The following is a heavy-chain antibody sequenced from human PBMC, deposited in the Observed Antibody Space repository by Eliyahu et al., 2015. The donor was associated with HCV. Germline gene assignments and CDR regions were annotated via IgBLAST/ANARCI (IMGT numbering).Heavy chain of an antibody. CDR1: GGSITTYY. V-gene: IGHV4-59*01. J-gene: IGHJ5*02. CDR2: IYYXGSA. D-gene: IGHD6-19*01. Sequence: QVQLQESGPGLVKPSETLSLTCTVSGGSITTYYWSWIRQPPGKKLEWIGYIYYXGSANYNPPLKXRVTISVXTSKNQLTLKLNSVTAADTAVYYCASGGGGIAVAGTGGWFDPWGQGTLVTVSS. CDR3: ASGGGGIAVAGTGGWFDP.